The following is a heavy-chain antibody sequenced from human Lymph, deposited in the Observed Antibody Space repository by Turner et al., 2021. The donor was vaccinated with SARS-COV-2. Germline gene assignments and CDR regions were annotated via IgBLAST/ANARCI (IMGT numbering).Heavy chain of an antibody. V-gene: IGHV3-48*02. Sequence: EVQLAESGGGLVQPGGSLRLSCAASGFTFSSYSMNWVRQSPGKGLEWVSYISIRSSTIYYADSVKGRFTISRDNAKNSLYLQMNSLRDEDTAVYYCARDRGGYGAYYYGMDVWGQGTTVTVSS. CDR3: ARDRGGYGAYYYGMDV. CDR1: GFTFSSYS. D-gene: IGHD2-15*01. J-gene: IGHJ6*02. CDR2: ISIRSSTI.